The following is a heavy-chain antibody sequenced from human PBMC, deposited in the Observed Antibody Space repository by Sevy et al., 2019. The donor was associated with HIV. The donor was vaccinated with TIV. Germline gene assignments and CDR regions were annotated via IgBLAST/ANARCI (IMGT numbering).Heavy chain of an antibody. CDR3: ARVPRYSDSHIYDY. CDR1: GFTFSPYS. CDR2: IGGTGLTI. J-gene: IGHJ4*02. Sequence: GGSLRLSCTASGFTFSPYSMNWIRQAPGKGLEWLSYIGGTGLTIYYAGSVKGRFTISRDNAKNSLYLEMNSLRAEDTAVYYGARVPRYSDSHIYDYWGQGTLVTVSS. D-gene: IGHD3-22*01. V-gene: IGHV3-48*04.